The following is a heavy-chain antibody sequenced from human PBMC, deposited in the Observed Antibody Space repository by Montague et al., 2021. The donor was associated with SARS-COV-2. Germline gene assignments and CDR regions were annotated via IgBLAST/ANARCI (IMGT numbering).Heavy chain of an antibody. Sequence: TLSLTCSVSGGSITSGGYYWTWIRQRPGGDLEWLGYLYYNGMTHYSPSLKSRASFSLDTSKNQCSLKLTSATATDSALYFCVSSLPGNQFQFDYWGQGALVTVSS. CDR1: GGSITSGGYY. CDR2: LYYNGMT. J-gene: IGHJ4*02. CDR3: VSSLPGNQFQFDY. V-gene: IGHV4-31*03. D-gene: IGHD1-14*01.